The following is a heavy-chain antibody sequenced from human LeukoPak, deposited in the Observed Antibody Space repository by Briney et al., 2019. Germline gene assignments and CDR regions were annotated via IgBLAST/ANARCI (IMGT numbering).Heavy chain of an antibody. V-gene: IGHV4-34*01. D-gene: IGHD4-17*01. Sequence: SEALSLTCAVYGGSFIVYYWNWIRQPPGKGLEWIGEINHSGSTDYNPSLKSRVTISVDASKNQFSLRLSSVTAADTALYYCASAHTMTTGFDYWGQGTLVTVSS. CDR2: INHSGST. CDR3: ASAHTMTTGFDY. J-gene: IGHJ4*02. CDR1: GGSFIVYY.